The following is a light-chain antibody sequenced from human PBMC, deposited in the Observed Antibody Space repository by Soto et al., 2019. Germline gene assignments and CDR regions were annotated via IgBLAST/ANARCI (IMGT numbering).Light chain of an antibody. V-gene: IGKV1-39*01. CDR3: QQTSSAPPLT. Sequence: DIQMTQSPSSLSASVGDRVTITCRASQNIGINLNWYQQKPGKAPNLLIYAASSLQSGVPSRFGGLGSGTDFSLTISNLQSEDFATYYCQQTSSAPPLTFGGGTKVEIK. CDR1: QNIGIN. CDR2: AAS. J-gene: IGKJ4*01.